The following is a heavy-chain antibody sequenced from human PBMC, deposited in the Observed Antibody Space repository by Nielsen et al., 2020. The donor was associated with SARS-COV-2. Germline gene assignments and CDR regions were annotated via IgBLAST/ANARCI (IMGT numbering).Heavy chain of an antibody. Sequence: ASVKVSCTASGYTFTNNYMHWVRQAPGQGLEWMGLINPTNGGTTYAQKFQGRVTMTRDTSTSTVYMELSSLRSDDTAVYYCARDSSGTYRRVDYWGQGTLVTVSS. CDR1: GYTFTNNY. CDR3: ARDSSGTYRRVDY. CDR2: INPTNGGT. J-gene: IGHJ4*02. D-gene: IGHD3-22*01. V-gene: IGHV1-46*01.